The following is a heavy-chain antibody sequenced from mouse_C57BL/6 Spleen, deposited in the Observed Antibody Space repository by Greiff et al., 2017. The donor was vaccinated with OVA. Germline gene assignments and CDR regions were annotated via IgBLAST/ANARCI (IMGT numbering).Heavy chain of an antibody. CDR1: GFTFSSYA. CDR2: ISDGGSYT. Sequence: EVKLVESGGGLVKPGGSLKLSCAASGFTFSSYAMSWVRQTPEKRLEWVATISDGGSYTYYPDNVKGRFTISRDNAKNNLYLQMSHLKSEDTAMYYCAREGWLLRGAYWGQGTLVTVSA. V-gene: IGHV5-4*01. J-gene: IGHJ3*01. CDR3: AREGWLLRGAY. D-gene: IGHD2-3*01.